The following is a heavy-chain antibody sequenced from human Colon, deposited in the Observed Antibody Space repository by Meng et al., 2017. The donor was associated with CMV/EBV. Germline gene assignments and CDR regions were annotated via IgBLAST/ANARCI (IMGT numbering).Heavy chain of an antibody. J-gene: IGHJ6*02. V-gene: IGHV3-23*03. D-gene: IGHD2-2*01. Sequence: GESLKISCSASGFTFSAFSMNWVRQTPSKGLEWVSIIYQDGRQFYADSVKGRFTISRDNSRDTVYLQMTDLRADDTAVYFCARNRRNCGSVSCYGYYGMDVWGQGTTVTVSS. CDR3: ARNRRNCGSVSCYGYYGMDV. CDR2: IYQDGRQ. CDR1: GFTFSAFS.